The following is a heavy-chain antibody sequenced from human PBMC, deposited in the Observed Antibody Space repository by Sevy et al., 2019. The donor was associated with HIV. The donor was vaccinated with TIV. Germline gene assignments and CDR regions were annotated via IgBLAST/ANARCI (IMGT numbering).Heavy chain of an antibody. Sequence: GGSLRLSCVASGFTLSNYGMHWVRQSPGKGLEWVAVISYDGSDTKYADSAKGRFTISRDNSKSTLYLQMSSLSTEDTGVYYCARSPLMYSIGWYLDFWGQGTLVTVSS. CDR3: ARSPLMYSIGWYLDF. CDR1: GFTLSNYG. CDR2: ISYDGSDT. D-gene: IGHD6-19*01. V-gene: IGHV3-30*03. J-gene: IGHJ4*02.